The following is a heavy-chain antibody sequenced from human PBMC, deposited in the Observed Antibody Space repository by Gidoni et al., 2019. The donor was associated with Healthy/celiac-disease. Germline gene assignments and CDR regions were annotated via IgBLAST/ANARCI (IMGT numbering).Heavy chain of an antibody. D-gene: IGHD3-22*01. CDR1: GCTFSSYS. CDR3: ARDPRNYFDSSGYYFDY. CDR2: ISSRSSYL. V-gene: IGHV3-21*06. Sequence: EVQLVESGGGVVKPGGALRLSCAASGCTFSSYSMNWVRQAPGKGLEWVSSISSRSSYLYYADSVKGRFTMSRDNANNSLYLQMNSLRAEDTAVYYCARDPRNYFDSSGYYFDYWGQGSLVIVSS. J-gene: IGHJ4*02.